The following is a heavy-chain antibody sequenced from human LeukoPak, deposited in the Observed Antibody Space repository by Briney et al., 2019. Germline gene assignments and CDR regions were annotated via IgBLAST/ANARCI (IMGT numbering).Heavy chain of an antibody. J-gene: IGHJ3*02. CDR1: GFTFNNYD. CDR3: AKVRVRGAIDAFDI. Sequence: GGSLRLSCAASGFTFNNYDMGWVRQAPGKGLEWVSTLTGSGSTTYYADSVKGRFTISGDNSKNSVYLQMSSLRGEDTAIYYCAKVRVRGAIDAFDIWGQGTMVTVSS. V-gene: IGHV3-23*01. CDR2: LTGSGSTT. D-gene: IGHD3-10*02.